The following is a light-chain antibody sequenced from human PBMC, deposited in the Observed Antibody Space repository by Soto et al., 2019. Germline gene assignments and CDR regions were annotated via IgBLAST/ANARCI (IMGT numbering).Light chain of an antibody. Sequence: AIRMTQSPSSFSASTGDRVTITCRASQGISSYLAWYQQKPGKAPRLLIYDVSSLESGVPSRFSGSGSGTEFTLTISSLQPDDFATYYCLQYDSRYTFGQGTKVDIK. CDR2: DVS. V-gene: IGKV1-8*01. J-gene: IGKJ2*01. CDR3: LQYDSRYT. CDR1: QGISSY.